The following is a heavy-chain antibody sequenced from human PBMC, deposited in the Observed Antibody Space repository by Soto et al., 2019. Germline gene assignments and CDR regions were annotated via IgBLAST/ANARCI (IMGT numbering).Heavy chain of an antibody. CDR2: ISGSGGST. Sequence: EVQLLESGGGLVQPGGSLRLSCAASGFTFSNYVMTWVRQAPGKGLEWVSGISGSGGSTYYADSVKGRFTISRDNSKNTLYLQMNSLRAEDTAVYYCATRYGLGSSRRLYYYYGLDVWGQGTTVTVSS. CDR3: ATRYGLGSSRRLYYYYGLDV. J-gene: IGHJ6*02. CDR1: GFTFSNYV. D-gene: IGHD3-10*01. V-gene: IGHV3-23*01.